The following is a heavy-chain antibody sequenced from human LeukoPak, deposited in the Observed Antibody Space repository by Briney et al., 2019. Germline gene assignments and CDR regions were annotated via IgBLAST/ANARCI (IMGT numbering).Heavy chain of an antibody. CDR3: AKAGRFYHFDY. D-gene: IGHD1-26*01. J-gene: IGHJ4*02. Sequence: PSETLSLTCTVSGYSISSGYYWGWIRQPPGKGLEWIGSIYHSGSTYYNPSLKSRVTISVDTSKNQLSLKLSSVTAADTAVYYCAKAGRFYHFDYWGQGTLVTVSS. CDR1: GYSISSGYY. CDR2: IYHSGST. V-gene: IGHV4-38-2*02.